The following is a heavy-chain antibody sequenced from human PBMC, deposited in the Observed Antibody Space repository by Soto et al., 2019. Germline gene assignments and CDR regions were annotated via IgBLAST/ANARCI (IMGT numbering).Heavy chain of an antibody. J-gene: IGHJ6*02. CDR3: AREYSNSYFFYGLDV. Sequence: QVPLVQSGAEVKEPGASVKVSCEASGYPFARYGIAWVRQAPGQGLEWMGWISAYNGNTNYAQKFQGRVTVTTDTSTSTADMELRSLRSDDTAVYYCAREYSNSYFFYGLDVWGQGTTVTVSS. CDR1: GYPFARYG. CDR2: ISAYNGNT. V-gene: IGHV1-18*01. D-gene: IGHD6-6*01.